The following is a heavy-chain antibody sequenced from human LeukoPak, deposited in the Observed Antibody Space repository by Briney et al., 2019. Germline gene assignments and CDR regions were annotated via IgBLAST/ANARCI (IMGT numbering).Heavy chain of an antibody. D-gene: IGHD4-17*01. CDR2: FSARGSNT. Sequence: GGSLRLSCATSGFIFSTYAMSWVRQAPGKGLEWVSTFSARGSNTYYVNSVKGRFTISRDSSKNTLFLQMNSLRAEDTAVYYCAKHKENYGDSCLDDYWGQGTLVTVSS. J-gene: IGHJ4*02. CDR3: AKHKENYGDSCLDDY. CDR1: GFIFSTYA. V-gene: IGHV3-23*01.